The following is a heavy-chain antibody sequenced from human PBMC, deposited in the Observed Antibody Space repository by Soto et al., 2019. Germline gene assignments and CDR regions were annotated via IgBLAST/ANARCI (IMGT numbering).Heavy chain of an antibody. D-gene: IGHD1-1*01. CDR1: GFTFSSYA. J-gene: IGHJ4*02. V-gene: IGHV3-23*01. CDR2: ISGSGGTA. Sequence: EVQLLESGGGSVQPGGSLRLSCAASGFTFSSYAMHWVRRPPGKGLDWVSSISGSGGTAYYADSVKGRFSISRDSLVNTLYLQMSSLRAEDTAVYYCAKGRGQNWKFDYWGQGTLVTVSP. CDR3: AKGRGQNWKFDY.